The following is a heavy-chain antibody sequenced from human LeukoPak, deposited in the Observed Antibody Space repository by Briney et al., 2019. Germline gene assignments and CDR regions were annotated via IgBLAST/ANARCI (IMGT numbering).Heavy chain of an antibody. J-gene: IGHJ5*02. Sequence: SSETLSLTCTVSGGSISSSSYYWGWIRQPPGKGLEWIGSIYYSGSTYYNPSLKSRVTISVDTSKNQFSLKLSSVTAADTAVYYCARIKYGWFDPWGQGTLVTVSS. CDR1: GGSISSSSYY. CDR2: IYYSGST. CDR3: ARIKYGWFDP. V-gene: IGHV4-39*07. D-gene: IGHD2-2*01.